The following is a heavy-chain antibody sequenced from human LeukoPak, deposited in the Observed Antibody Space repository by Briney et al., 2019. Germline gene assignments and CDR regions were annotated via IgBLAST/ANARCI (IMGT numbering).Heavy chain of an antibody. CDR1: GFTFSNYW. J-gene: IGHJ4*02. V-gene: IGHV3-7*01. CDR2: INKDGSEI. CDR3: ARDKVTY. Sequence: GGSLRLSCAASGFTFSNYWMSWVRQAPGKGLEWVAHINKDGSEIYYVDSVKGRFTISRDNAKSSLSLQMNSLRVEDTTVYYCARDKVTYWGQGILVTVSS.